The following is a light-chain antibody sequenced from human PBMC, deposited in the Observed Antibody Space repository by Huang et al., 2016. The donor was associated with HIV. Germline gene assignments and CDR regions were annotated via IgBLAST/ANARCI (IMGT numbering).Light chain of an antibody. V-gene: IGKV1-9*01. CDR3: QQLNSYPIT. CDR2: AAS. Sequence: IQLTQSPSFLSASVGDRVTITCRASQDINNYLAWYQKKPGKAPKLLIYAASTLQSGVPSRFSGSGSGTDFTLTIRSLQPDDFATYYCQQLNSYPITFGQGARLEIK. J-gene: IGKJ5*01. CDR1: QDINNY.